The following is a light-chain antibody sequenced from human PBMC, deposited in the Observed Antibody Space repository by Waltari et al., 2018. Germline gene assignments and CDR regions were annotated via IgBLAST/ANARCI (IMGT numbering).Light chain of an antibody. J-gene: IGKJ1*01. CDR3: QQYHNWPPRT. CDR2: GAS. Sequence: IEMTQSPATLSVSPGERVTISCRASESISRNLAWYQQKPGQVPRLLFYGASTRATGVPARFSGSGSGTEFTLTISSLQSEDSAVYYCQQYHNWPPRTFGQGTKVEIK. V-gene: IGKV3-15*01. CDR1: ESISRN.